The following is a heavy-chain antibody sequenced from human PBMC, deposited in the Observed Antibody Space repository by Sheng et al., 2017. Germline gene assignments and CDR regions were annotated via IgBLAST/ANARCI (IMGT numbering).Heavy chain of an antibody. Sequence: QVQLQELGPGLVKPSETLSLTCAVSGYSISSGYYWGWIRQPPGKGLEWIGSIYHSGSTYYNPSLKSRVTISVDTSKNQFSLKLSSVTAADTAVYYCARVKDIVVVNWFDPWGQGTLVTVSS. V-gene: IGHV4-38-2*01. CDR2: IYHSGST. J-gene: IGHJ5*02. D-gene: IGHD2-2*01. CDR1: GYSISSGYY. CDR3: ARVKDIVVVNWFDP.